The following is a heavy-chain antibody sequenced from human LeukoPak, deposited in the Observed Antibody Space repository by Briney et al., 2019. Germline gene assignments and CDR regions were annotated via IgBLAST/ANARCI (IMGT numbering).Heavy chain of an antibody. D-gene: IGHD3-10*01. CDR1: GGPFSGYF. V-gene: IGHV4-34*01. Sequence: SATLSLTCAVSGGPFSGYFWSWIRQSSGKELEWIGEIHNSGTTNYNPSLNSRVTISEDTSKNQFYLNLSSVTAADTAVYYCARRYYYNLGSFPFDFWGQGTLVTVSS. J-gene: IGHJ4*02. CDR2: IHNSGTT. CDR3: ARRYYYNLGSFPFDF.